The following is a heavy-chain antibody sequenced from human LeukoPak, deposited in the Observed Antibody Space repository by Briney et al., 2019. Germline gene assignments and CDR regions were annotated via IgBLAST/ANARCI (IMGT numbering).Heavy chain of an antibody. D-gene: IGHD3-16*02. V-gene: IGHV3-48*03. CDR2: ISSNGSTI. CDR3: ARDDTVILSDY. CDR1: GFTFSSYE. J-gene: IGHJ4*02. Sequence: GGSLRLSCAASGFTFSSYEMNWVRQAPGKGLEWVSYISSNGSTIYYADSVKGRFTISRDNAKNSLYLQMNSLRAEDTAVYYCARDDTVILSDYWGQGTLVTVSS.